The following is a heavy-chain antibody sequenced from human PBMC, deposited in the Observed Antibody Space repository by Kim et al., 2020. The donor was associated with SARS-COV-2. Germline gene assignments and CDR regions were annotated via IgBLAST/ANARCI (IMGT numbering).Heavy chain of an antibody. Sequence: SETLSLTCTVSGGSISSYYWSWIRQPPGKGLEWIGYIYYSGSTNYNPSLKSRVIISVDTSKNQFSLKLSSVTAADTAVYYCARREGYYDFWSGYHSYWFDPWGQGTLVTVSS. J-gene: IGHJ5*02. V-gene: IGHV4-59*08. CDR1: GGSISSYY. CDR2: IYYSGST. CDR3: ARREGYYDFWSGYHSYWFDP. D-gene: IGHD3-3*01.